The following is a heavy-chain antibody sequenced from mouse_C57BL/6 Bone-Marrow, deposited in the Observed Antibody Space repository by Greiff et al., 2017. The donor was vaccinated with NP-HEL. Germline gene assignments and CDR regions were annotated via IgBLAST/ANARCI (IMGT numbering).Heavy chain of an antibody. Sequence: QVQLQQPGAELVMPGASVKLSCKASGYTFTSYWMHWVKQRPGQGLEWIGEIDPSASYTNYNQKFKGKSTLTVDKSSSTAYMQLSSLTSEDSAVYDCAREGSSYWYFDVWGTGTTVTVSS. CDR3: AREGSSYWYFDV. CDR1: GYTFTSYW. J-gene: IGHJ1*03. V-gene: IGHV1-69*01. D-gene: IGHD1-1*01. CDR2: IDPSASYT.